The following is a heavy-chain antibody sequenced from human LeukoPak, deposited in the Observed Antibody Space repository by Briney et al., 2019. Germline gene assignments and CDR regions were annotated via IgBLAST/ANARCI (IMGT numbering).Heavy chain of an antibody. V-gene: IGHV3-23*01. D-gene: IGHD4-23*01. Sequence: GGSLKLSCAAPGFTFSNYAMSWVRQAPGKGLEWVSAISGSASSTYYADSVKGRFTIPRDNSKNTLYLQMNSLRADDTAVYYCAKNGMTTVANFDYWGQGTLVTVSS. CDR2: ISGSASST. CDR1: GFTFSNYA. J-gene: IGHJ4*02. CDR3: AKNGMTTVANFDY.